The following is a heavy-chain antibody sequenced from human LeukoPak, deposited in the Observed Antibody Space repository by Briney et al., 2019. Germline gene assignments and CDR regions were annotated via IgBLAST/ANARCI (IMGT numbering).Heavy chain of an antibody. CDR3: ARDLTKRPYDSTGYLDS. D-gene: IGHD3-22*01. CDR2: ISYDESDK. J-gene: IGHJ4*02. CDR1: GFTFSSYP. V-gene: IGHV3-30-3*01. Sequence: PGVFLRLSCAASGFTFSSYPMHWVRQAPGKGLEWVAVISYDESDKYYAGSVQGRFTISRDNSKNTLYLQMYSLGVEDTAVYYCARDLTKRPYDSTGYLDSWGQGTLVTVSS.